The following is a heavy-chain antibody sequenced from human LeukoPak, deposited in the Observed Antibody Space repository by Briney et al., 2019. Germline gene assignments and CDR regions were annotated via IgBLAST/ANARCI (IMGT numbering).Heavy chain of an antibody. V-gene: IGHV4-30-2*01. J-gene: IGHJ4*02. Sequence: PSETLSLTCTVSGGSISSGDYYWSWIRQPPGKGLEWIGYIYHSGSTYYNPSLKSRVTISLDRSKNQFSLKLSAVTAADTAVYYCARVEYRSSPAHFDYWGQGTVVTVSS. CDR3: ARVEYRSSPAHFDY. D-gene: IGHD6-6*01. CDR2: IYHSGST. CDR1: GGSISSGDYY.